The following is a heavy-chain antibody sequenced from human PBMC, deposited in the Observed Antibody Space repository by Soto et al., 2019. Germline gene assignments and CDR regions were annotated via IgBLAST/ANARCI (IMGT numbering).Heavy chain of an antibody. CDR3: PRGSGGWYDYFDY. CDR1: GFTFSSYG. V-gene: IGHV3-30*03. D-gene: IGHD6-19*01. CDR2: ISHDGSNK. Sequence: QVQLVESGGGVVQPGRSLRLSCAASGFTFSSYGMHWVRQAPGKGLEWVAGISHDGSNKYYADSVKGRFTISRDNSKNTLYLQRNSLRAEDTAVYYCPRGSGGWYDYFDYWGQGTLVTVSS. J-gene: IGHJ4*02.